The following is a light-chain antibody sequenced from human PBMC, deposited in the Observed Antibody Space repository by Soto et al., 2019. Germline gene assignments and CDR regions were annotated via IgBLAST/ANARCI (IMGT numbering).Light chain of an antibody. V-gene: IGKV1-27*01. Sequence: IQLSQSPSTLSASVGDRVTISCRASLTVSNYLAWYQQKPGKAPRLLIYDASNWAAGIPSRFSGSGSGTDFTLTISSLEPEDFAVYYCQQYNSSPWTFGQGTKVDIK. J-gene: IGKJ1*01. CDR1: LTVSNY. CDR3: QQYNSSPWT. CDR2: DAS.